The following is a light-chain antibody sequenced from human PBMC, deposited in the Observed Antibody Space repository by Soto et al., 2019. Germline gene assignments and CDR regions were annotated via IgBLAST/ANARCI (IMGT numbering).Light chain of an antibody. CDR3: QSYDSSLSVSYV. V-gene: IGLV1-44*01. CDR1: SSNVGSNS. CDR2: GNK. Sequence: QSVLTQPPSASGTPGQRVTISCSGSSSNVGSNSVNWYQHFPGTAPKVLIYGNKNRPSGVPDRFSGSKSGTSASLAITGLQAGDEADYYCQSYDSSLSVSYVFGTGTKVTVL. J-gene: IGLJ1*01.